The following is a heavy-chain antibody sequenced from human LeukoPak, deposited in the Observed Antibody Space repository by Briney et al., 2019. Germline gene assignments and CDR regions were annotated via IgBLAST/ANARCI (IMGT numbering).Heavy chain of an antibody. Sequence: GGSLRLSCAASGFTFSNYWMSWVRQAPGKGLEWVANIKQDGSEKYCVDSVKGRFTISRDNAKNSLYLQMNSLRAEDTAVYYCARKEQWLVLNWFDPWGQGTLVTVSS. CDR3: ARKEQWLVLNWFDP. CDR1: GFTFSNYW. J-gene: IGHJ5*02. V-gene: IGHV3-7*01. CDR2: IKQDGSEK. D-gene: IGHD6-19*01.